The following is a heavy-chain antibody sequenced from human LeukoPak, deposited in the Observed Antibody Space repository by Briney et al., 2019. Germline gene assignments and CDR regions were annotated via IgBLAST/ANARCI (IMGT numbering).Heavy chain of an antibody. D-gene: IGHD4-17*01. V-gene: IGHV3-7*03. J-gene: IGHJ4*02. CDR3: ARDALYGDYDFDY. Sequence: PGGSLRLSCAASGFTFSRHWMYWVRQAPGKGLEWVANIKQDGSAKPYVDSVKGRFTISRDNAKNSLFLQMNSLRAEDTAVYYCARDALYGDYDFDYWGQGTLVTVSS. CDR1: GFTFSRHW. CDR2: IKQDGSAK.